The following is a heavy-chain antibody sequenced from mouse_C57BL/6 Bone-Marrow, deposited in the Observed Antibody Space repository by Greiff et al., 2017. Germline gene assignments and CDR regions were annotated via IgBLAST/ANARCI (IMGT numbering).Heavy chain of an antibody. CDR2: IDPENGDT. CDR1: GFNIKDDY. D-gene: IGHD2-3*01. CDR3: TLYDGPRFGY. J-gene: IGHJ3*01. V-gene: IGHV14-4*01. Sequence: EVQLQQSGAELVRPGASVKLSCTASGFNIKDDYMHWVKQRPEQGLEWIGWIDPENGDTEYASKFQGKATITADTSSNTAYLQLSSLTSEDTAVYYCTLYDGPRFGYWGQGTLVTVSA.